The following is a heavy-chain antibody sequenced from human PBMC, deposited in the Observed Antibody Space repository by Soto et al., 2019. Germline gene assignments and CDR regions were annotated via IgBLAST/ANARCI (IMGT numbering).Heavy chain of an antibody. J-gene: IGHJ3*02. D-gene: IGHD4-4*01. Sequence: ASVKVSCKASGYTFTSYGISWVRQAPGQGLEWMGWISAYNGNTNYAQKLQGRVTMTTDTSTSTAYMELRSLRSDDTAVYYCARVKFEYSNPVDAFYIWGQGTMVTVSS. CDR2: ISAYNGNT. CDR1: GYTFTSYG. CDR3: ARVKFEYSNPVDAFYI. V-gene: IGHV1-18*01.